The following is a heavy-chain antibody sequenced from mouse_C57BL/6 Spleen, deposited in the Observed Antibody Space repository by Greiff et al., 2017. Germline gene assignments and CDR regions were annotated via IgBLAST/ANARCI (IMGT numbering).Heavy chain of an antibody. V-gene: IGHV1-64*01. CDR2: IHPNSGSL. Sequence: QVHLKQPGAELVKPGASVKLSCKASGYTFTSSWMPWVKQRPGQGLEWIGMIHPNSGSLNYNEKFKSKATLTVDKSSSTAYMQLTSLTSEDSAVYYCAIEIAMDYWGQGTSVTVSS. J-gene: IGHJ4*01. CDR1: GYTFTSSW. CDR3: AIEIAMDY.